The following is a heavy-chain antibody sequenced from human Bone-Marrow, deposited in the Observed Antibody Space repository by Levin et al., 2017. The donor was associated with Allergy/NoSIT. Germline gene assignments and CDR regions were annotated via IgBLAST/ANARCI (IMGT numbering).Heavy chain of an antibody. CDR1: GASISSITYY. D-gene: IGHD4-17*01. J-gene: IGHJ3*02. V-gene: IGHV4-39*07. Sequence: GSLRLSCTVSGASISSITYYWGWIRQPPGKGLEWIANMFFSGSTYYSPSLKSRVTISLDTSKNQVSLNLTSVTAADTAIYYCARSYGDLPDHAFDIWGQGTMVTVSS. CDR3: ARSYGDLPDHAFDI. CDR2: MFFSGST.